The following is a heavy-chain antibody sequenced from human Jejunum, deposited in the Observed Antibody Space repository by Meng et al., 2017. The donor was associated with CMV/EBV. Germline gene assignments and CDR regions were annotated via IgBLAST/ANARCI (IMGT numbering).Heavy chain of an antibody. Sequence: EVQLLESXXXXVXXGGSLRLSYEVSGFIFSTYAMSWVRQAPGKGLEWVSTISGSGGSTYYADSVKGRFSISRDNSRNTLYLQMNSLRAEDTAVYYCAKAGCSGGNCYRPPDYWGQGTLVTVSS. V-gene: IGHV3-23*01. J-gene: IGHJ4*02. CDR3: AKAGCSGGNCYRPPDY. D-gene: IGHD2-15*01. CDR1: GFIFSTYA. CDR2: ISGSGGST.